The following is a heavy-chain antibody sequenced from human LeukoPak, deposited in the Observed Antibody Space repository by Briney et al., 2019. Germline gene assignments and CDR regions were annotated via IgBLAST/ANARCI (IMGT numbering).Heavy chain of an antibody. CDR2: ISSSSSYI. CDR3: ASRGGQYYGMDV. V-gene: IGHV3-21*01. D-gene: IGHD3-10*01. CDR1: GFTFSSYS. J-gene: IGHJ6*02. Sequence: GGSLRLSRAASGFTFSSYSMNWVRQAPGKGLEWVSSISSSSSYIYYADSVKGRFTISRDNAKNSLYLQMNSLRAEDTAVYYCASRGGQYYGMDVWGQGTTVTVSS.